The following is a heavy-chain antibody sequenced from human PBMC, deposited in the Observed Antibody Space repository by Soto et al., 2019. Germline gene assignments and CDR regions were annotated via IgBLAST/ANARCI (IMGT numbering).Heavy chain of an antibody. D-gene: IGHD3-10*01. CDR2: ILYDGINK. V-gene: IGHV3-33*01. CDR3: ARSYGSGSYYPYNWFDP. J-gene: IGHJ5*02. CDR1: GFTFSSYG. Sequence: GGSLRLSCAASGFTFSSYGMHWVRQAPGKGLEWVAVILYDGINKYYADSVKGRFTISRDNSKNTLYLQMNSLRAEDTALYYCARSYGSGSYYPYNWFDPWGQGTLVTVSS.